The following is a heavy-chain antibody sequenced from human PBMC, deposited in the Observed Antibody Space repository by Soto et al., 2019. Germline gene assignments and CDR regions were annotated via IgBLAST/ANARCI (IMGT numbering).Heavy chain of an antibody. V-gene: IGHV1-46*01. D-gene: IGHD6-13*01. CDR1: GYTFTSYY. J-gene: IGHJ4*02. Sequence: ASVKVSCKASGYTFTSYYIHWVRQAPGQGLEWMGIINPSGGSTSYAQKFQGRVTMTRDTSTSTVYMELSSLRSEDTAVYYCAIFSTAEYSSSWYSLDYWGQGTLVTVSS. CDR3: AIFSTAEYSSSWYSLDY. CDR2: INPSGGST.